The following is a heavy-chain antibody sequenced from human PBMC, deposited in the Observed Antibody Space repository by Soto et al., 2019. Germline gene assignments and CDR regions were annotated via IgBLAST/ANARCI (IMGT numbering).Heavy chain of an antibody. V-gene: IGHV1-69*12. CDR1: VGTFSSYA. CDR3: AKNPENYYYGMDV. Sequence: QVQLVQSGAEVKKPGSSVKVSCKASVGTFSSYASSWVRQAPGQGLEWMGGIIPIFGTADYAQKFQGRVTITADESTSTAYVELSSLRSEDTAVYYCAKNPENYYYGMDVWGQGTTVTVSS. J-gene: IGHJ6*02. CDR2: IIPIFGTA.